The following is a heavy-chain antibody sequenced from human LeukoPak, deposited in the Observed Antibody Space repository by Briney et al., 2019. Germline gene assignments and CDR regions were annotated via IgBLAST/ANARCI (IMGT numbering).Heavy chain of an antibody. D-gene: IGHD1-14*01. CDR3: AKNQGGYYYYGMDV. V-gene: IGHV3-23*01. J-gene: IGHJ6*02. CDR2: ISGSGAST. CDR1: GFTFSSYA. Sequence: PGGSLTLSCAASGFTFSSYAMSWVRQAPGKGLEWVSAISGSGASTYYADSVKGRFTISRDNSKNTLLLQMDSLRAEDEAVYYCAKNQGGYYYYGMDVWGQGTTVSVSS.